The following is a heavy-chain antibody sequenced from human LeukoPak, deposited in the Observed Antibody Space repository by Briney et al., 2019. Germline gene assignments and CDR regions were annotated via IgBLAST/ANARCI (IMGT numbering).Heavy chain of an antibody. V-gene: IGHV4-61*02. J-gene: IGHJ6*03. CDR1: GGSISSGGYY. Sequence: TLSLTCAVSGGSISSGGYYWSWIRQPAGKGLEWIGRIYTSGSTNYNPSLKSRVTISLDTSKNQFSLKLSSVTAADTAVYYCARVYGGYDFNYYYYYMDVWGKGTTVTISS. CDR2: IYTSGST. CDR3: ARVYGGYDFNYYYYYMDV. D-gene: IGHD5-12*01.